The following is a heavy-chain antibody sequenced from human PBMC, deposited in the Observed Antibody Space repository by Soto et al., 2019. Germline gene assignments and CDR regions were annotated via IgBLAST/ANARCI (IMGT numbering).Heavy chain of an antibody. J-gene: IGHJ4*02. CDR3: ATIVGANDY. CDR1: GGSIYTYS. CDR2: LYSSGSA. D-gene: IGHD1-26*01. Sequence: YVTLTLTYTVAGGSIYTYSWTWLRQPAGKGLEWSGHLYSSGSATYNPALKRRVSMSVDTSKNQFSLKLNSVTAADTAVYYCATIVGANDYWGQGVLVTFSS. V-gene: IGHV4-4*07.